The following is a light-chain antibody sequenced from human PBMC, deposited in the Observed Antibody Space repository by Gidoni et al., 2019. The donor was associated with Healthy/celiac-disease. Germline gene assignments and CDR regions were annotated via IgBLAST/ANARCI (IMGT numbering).Light chain of an antibody. J-gene: IGKJ4*01. CDR2: DAS. V-gene: IGKV3-11*01. Sequence: EIVLTQSPATLSLSPGERATLSCRASQSVSSYLAWYQQKPGQAPRLLIYDASNSATGIPARFSGSGSGTDFTLTISSLEPEDFAVYYCQQRSTWPITFGGGTKVEIK. CDR3: QQRSTWPIT. CDR1: QSVSSY.